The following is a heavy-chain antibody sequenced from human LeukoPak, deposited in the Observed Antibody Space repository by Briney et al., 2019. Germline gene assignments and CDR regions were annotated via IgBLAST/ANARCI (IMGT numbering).Heavy chain of an antibody. Sequence: SETLSLTCAVSGGSISSSNWWSWVRQPPGKGLEWIGEIYRSGSTNYNPSLKSRVTISVDKSKNQFSLKLSSVTAADTAVYYCAIRYSYGPFDYWGQGTLVTVSS. J-gene: IGHJ4*02. V-gene: IGHV4-4*02. D-gene: IGHD5-18*01. CDR1: GGSISSSNW. CDR2: IYRSGST. CDR3: AIRYSYGPFDY.